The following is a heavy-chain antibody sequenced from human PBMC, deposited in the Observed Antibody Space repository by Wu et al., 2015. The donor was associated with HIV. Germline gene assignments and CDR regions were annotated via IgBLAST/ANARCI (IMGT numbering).Heavy chain of an antibody. J-gene: IGHJ4*02. CDR3: CSMKYSGSYWGDFDY. CDR1: GGTFSSYA. CDR2: IIPIFGTA. V-gene: IGHV1-69*12. Sequence: QVQLVQSGAEVKKPGSSVKVSCKASGGTFSSYAISWVRQAPGQGLEWMGGIIPIFGTANYAQKFQGRVTITADESTSTAYMELSSLRSEDTAVYYCCSMKYSGSYWGDFDYWGQGTLVTVSS. D-gene: IGHD1-26*01.